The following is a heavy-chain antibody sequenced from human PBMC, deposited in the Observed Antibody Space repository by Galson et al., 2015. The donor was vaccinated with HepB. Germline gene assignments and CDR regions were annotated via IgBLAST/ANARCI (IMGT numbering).Heavy chain of an antibody. V-gene: IGHV3-74*01. CDR3: ARAGIYSSYFFDY. Sequence: SLRLSCAASGFTFRRYWMHWVRQAPGKGLVWVSQINSDGSSTNFADAVKGRFTISRDNAKNTLSLQMNSLRAEDTAVYYCARAGIYSSYFFDYWGQGVLVTVSS. D-gene: IGHD2-21*01. J-gene: IGHJ4*02. CDR1: GFTFRRYW. CDR2: INSDGSST.